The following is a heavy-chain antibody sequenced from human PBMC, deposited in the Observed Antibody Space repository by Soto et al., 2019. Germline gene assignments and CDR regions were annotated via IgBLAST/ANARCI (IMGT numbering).Heavy chain of an antibody. D-gene: IGHD3-9*01. CDR3: ARSNVLTGYYGYYYYMDV. Sequence: ASVKVSCKASGYTFTSYAVHWVRQAPGQRLEWMGWINAGNGNTKYSQKFQGRVTITRDTSASTAYMELSSLRSEDTAVYYCARSNVLTGYYGYYYYMDVWGKGTTVTVSS. CDR1: GYTFTSYA. J-gene: IGHJ6*03. V-gene: IGHV1-3*01. CDR2: INAGNGNT.